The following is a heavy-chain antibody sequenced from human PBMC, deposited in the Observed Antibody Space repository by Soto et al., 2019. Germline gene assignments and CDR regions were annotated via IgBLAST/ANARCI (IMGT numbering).Heavy chain of an antibody. CDR2: IYSSGRT. J-gene: IGHJ3*02. D-gene: IGHD6-13*01. Sequence: QVQLQESGPGLVKPSETLSLTCNVSGGSISTYYWNWIRQPPGKGLEWIGYIYSSGRTNYNPSLSSRITISVDTSKTHFSLRLSSVTAADTAVYYCARRQAGSDAFEIWGQGTMVTVSS. CDR1: GGSISTYY. CDR3: ARRQAGSDAFEI. V-gene: IGHV4-59*01.